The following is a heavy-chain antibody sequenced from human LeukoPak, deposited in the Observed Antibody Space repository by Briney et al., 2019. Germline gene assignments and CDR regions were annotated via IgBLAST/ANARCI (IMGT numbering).Heavy chain of an antibody. CDR1: GYTFTDCY. CDR2: VDPEDGET. D-gene: IGHD4-11*01. V-gene: IGHV1-69-2*01. CDR3: ATDDYSGLLDY. Sequence: GATVKLSCKVSGYTFTDCYMHWVQQAPGKGLEWMGLVDPEDGETIYAEKFQGRVTITADTSTDTAYMELSSLRSEDTAVYYCATDDYSGLLDYWGQGTLVTVSS. J-gene: IGHJ4*02.